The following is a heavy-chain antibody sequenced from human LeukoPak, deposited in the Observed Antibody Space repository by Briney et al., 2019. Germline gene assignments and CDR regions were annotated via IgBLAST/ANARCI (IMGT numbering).Heavy chain of an antibody. CDR2: MNPNNGKA. Sequence: ASVKVSCKTSGYTFTSHGIHWERQATGQDLEWLGWMNPNNGKAAYAQKFQDRITMTRNTAIRTAYMELNSLTSEDTAIYYCARIIFAGLRAFDKWGQGTMVTVSS. J-gene: IGHJ3*02. CDR1: GYTFTSHG. CDR3: ARIIFAGLRAFDK. D-gene: IGHD3-10*01. V-gene: IGHV1-8*01.